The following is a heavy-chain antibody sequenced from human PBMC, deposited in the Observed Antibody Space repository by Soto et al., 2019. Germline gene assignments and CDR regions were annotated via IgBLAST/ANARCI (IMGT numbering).Heavy chain of an antibody. CDR3: ARGQRFTDSFDP. D-gene: IGHD3-3*01. CDR1: GGAISGYY. CDR2: IYSSGGT. J-gene: IGHJ5*02. V-gene: IGHV4-4*07. Sequence: SETLSLTCTVSGGAISGYYWTWVRQPAGKGLEWIGRIYSSGGTKYNPSLKSRVDMSLDRSKNQFSLRLSSVTGADTAVYYCARGQRFTDSFDPWGQGTLVTVSS.